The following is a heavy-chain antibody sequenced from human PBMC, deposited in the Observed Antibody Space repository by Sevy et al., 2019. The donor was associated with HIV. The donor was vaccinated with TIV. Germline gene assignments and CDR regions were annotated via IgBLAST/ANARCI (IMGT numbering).Heavy chain of an antibody. V-gene: IGHV3-30-3*01. Sequence: GGSLRLSCAASGFTFSSYAMHWVRQAPGKGLEWVAVISYDGSNKYYADSGKGRFTTSRDNSKNTLYLQMNSLRAEDTAVYYCARALAAPVDYWGQGTLVTVSS. CDR3: ARALAAPVDY. CDR2: ISYDGSNK. J-gene: IGHJ4*02. CDR1: GFTFSSYA. D-gene: IGHD6-6*01.